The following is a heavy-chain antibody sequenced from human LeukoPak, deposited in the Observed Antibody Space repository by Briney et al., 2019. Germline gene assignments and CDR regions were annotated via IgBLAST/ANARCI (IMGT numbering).Heavy chain of an antibody. CDR2: IYYSGST. CDR3: ARVPDYGDSVFDY. Sequence: SETLSLTCTVPGGSISSYYWSWIRQPPGKGLEWIGYIYYSGSTNYNPSLKSRVTISVDTSKNQFSLRLSSVTAADTAVYYCARVPDYGDSVFDYWGQGTLVTVSS. V-gene: IGHV4-59*01. D-gene: IGHD4-17*01. CDR1: GGSISSYY. J-gene: IGHJ4*02.